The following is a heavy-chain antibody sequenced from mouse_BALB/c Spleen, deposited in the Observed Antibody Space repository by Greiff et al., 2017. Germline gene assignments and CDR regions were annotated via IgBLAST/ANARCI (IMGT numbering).Heavy chain of an antibody. D-gene: IGHD2-5*01. CDR3: TRSNYVSPFAY. Sequence: EVQLQQSGTVLARPGASVKMSCKASGYSFTSYWMHWVKQRPGQGLEWIGAIYPGNSDTSYNQKFKGKAKLTAVTSASTAYMELSSLTNEDSAVYYCTRSNYVSPFAYWGQGTLVTVSA. CDR1: GYSFTSYW. J-gene: IGHJ3*01. CDR2: IYPGNSDT. V-gene: IGHV1-5*01.